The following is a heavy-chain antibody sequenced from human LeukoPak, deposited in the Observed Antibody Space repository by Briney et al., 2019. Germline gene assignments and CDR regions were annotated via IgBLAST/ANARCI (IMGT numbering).Heavy chain of an antibody. V-gene: IGHV4-59*01. D-gene: IGHD2-15*01. J-gene: IGHJ6*03. CDR2: IQYSGST. Sequence: SETLSLTCTVSGGSFSSYYWSWIRQPPGKGLEWIGYIQYSGSTNYNPSLKSRITQSVDTSKNHFSLKLNSVTAADTAGYYCARGVEGYCRGGSCYSYSYYMDVWGKGTTVTVSS. CDR3: ARGVEGYCRGGSCYSYSYYMDV. CDR1: GGSFSSYY.